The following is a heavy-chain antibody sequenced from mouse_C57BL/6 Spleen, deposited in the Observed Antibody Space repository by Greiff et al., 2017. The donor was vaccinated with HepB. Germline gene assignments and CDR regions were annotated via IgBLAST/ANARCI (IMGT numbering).Heavy chain of an antibody. CDR2: ISSGSSTI. CDR3: ARRGTGFLFDY. D-gene: IGHD4-1*01. Sequence: EVKLMESGGGLVKPGGSLKLSCAASGFTFSDYGMHWVRQAPEKGLEWVAYISSGSSTIYYADTVKGRFTISRDNAKNPLFLQMTSLRSEDTAMYYDARRGTGFLFDYWGQGTTLTVSS. CDR1: GFTFSDYG. J-gene: IGHJ2*01. V-gene: IGHV5-17*01.